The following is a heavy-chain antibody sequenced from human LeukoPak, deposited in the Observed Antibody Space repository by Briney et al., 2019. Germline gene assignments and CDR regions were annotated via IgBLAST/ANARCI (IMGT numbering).Heavy chain of an antibody. CDR1: RFTFSSYW. CDR3: ARGRPHGNDY. J-gene: IGHJ4*02. CDR2: IASDGSST. Sequence: GGSLRLSCAASRFTFSSYWMHWVRQAPGKGLVWVSRIASDGSSTTYADSVKGRFSISRDNAKNTLYLQMNSLRVEDTAVYYCARGRPHGNDYWGQGTLVTVSS. V-gene: IGHV3-74*01. D-gene: IGHD4-23*01.